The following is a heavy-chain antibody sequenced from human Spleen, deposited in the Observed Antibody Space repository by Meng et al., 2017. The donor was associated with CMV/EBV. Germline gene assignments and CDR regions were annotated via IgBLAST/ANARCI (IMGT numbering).Heavy chain of an antibody. Sequence: SGFIFSTYAMHWVRRPPGKGLEWVAVISFDGNSKEYADSVKGRFTISRDNSKNTLNLQMNSLRTEDTALYYCARELERGLTVAEGIDYWGQGTLVTVSS. CDR1: GFIFSTYA. CDR2: ISFDGNSK. D-gene: IGHD6-19*01. CDR3: ARELERGLTVAEGIDY. V-gene: IGHV3-30-3*01. J-gene: IGHJ4*02.